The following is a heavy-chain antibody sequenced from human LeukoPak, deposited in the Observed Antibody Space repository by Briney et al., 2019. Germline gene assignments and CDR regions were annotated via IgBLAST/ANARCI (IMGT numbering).Heavy chain of an antibody. Sequence: PSETLSLTCTVSGGSISSSVYYWGWIRQPPGKGLEWFGSIYYSGSTYYNPSLKSRVTISVDTSKNQFSLKLSSVTAADTAVYYCARLRGRTLSRSSLDYWGQGTLVTVSS. J-gene: IGHJ4*02. CDR3: ARLRGRTLSRSSLDY. CDR1: GGSISSSVYY. CDR2: IYYSGST. V-gene: IGHV4-39*01. D-gene: IGHD6-13*01.